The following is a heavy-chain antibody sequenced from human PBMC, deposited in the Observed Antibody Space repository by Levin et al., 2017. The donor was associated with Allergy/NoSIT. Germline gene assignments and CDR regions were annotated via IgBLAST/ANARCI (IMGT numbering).Heavy chain of an antibody. V-gene: IGHV4-39*01. CDR1: GGSISSSSYY. CDR3: ARRASSWGFFDY. Sequence: SQTLSLTCTVSGGSISSSSYYWGWIRQPPGKGLEWIGSIYYSGSTYYNPSLKSRVTISVDTSKNLFSLKLSSVTAADTAVYYCARRASSWGFFDYWGQGTLVTVSS. D-gene: IGHD6-13*01. J-gene: IGHJ4*02. CDR2: IYYSGST.